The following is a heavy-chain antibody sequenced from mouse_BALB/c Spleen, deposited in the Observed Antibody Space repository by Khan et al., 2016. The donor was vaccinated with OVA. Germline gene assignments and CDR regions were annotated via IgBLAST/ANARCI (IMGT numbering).Heavy chain of an antibody. D-gene: IGHD3-3*01. V-gene: IGHV1-34*01. CDR3: ARGTFDD. CDR1: GYSFTTYY. Sequence: EVQLQESGPELMKPGASVKISCKASGYSFTTYYMHWVKQSHGKSLEWIGYIDPFNGGNDYNQKFKDKATLTVDKSSSTAYMHLSSLTSEISAVFYCARGTFDDWGQGTLV. CDR2: IDPFNGGN. J-gene: IGHJ3*01.